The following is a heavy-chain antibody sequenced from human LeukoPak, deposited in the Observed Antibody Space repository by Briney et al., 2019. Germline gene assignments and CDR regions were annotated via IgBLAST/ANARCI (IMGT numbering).Heavy chain of an antibody. Sequence: SSETLSLTCIVSGGSISNYYWSWFRQPPGKGLEWIGYIYQSGATSYNPSLRSRVTISIDMSKNQISLKLSSVTAADTAVYYCARQDNWFDPWGQGTLVTVSS. CDR2: IYQSGAT. J-gene: IGHJ5*02. V-gene: IGHV4-59*08. CDR1: GGSISNYY. CDR3: ARQDNWFDP.